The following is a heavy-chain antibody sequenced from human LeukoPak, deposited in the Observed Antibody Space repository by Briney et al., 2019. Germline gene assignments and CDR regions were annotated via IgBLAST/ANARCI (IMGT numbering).Heavy chain of an antibody. CDR1: GGSISSYY. J-gene: IGHJ4*02. CDR3: ARHSPIGGRWELDY. D-gene: IGHD2-15*01. Sequence: SETLSLTCTVSGGSISSYYWSWIRQPPGKGLEWIGYIYYSGSTNYNPSLKSRVIISVDTFKNQCSLKMGSVTAADTAVYYCARHSPIGGRWELDYWGQGTLVTVSS. V-gene: IGHV4-59*08. CDR2: IYYSGST.